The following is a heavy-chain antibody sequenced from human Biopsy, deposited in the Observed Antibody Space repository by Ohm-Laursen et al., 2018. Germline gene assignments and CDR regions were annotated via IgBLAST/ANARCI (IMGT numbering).Heavy chain of an antibody. V-gene: IGHV1-2*02. D-gene: IGHD3-22*01. J-gene: IGHJ5*02. CDR3: TGGGYYYDSLAYYYWFDP. Sequence: SSVKVSCKASGYTFTGYHVHWVRQAPGQGLEWMGWINAKTGDTNYAQKFQGRVTMTRDTSISTAYVDLSSLRSDDTAVYYCTGGGYYYDSLAYYYWFDPWGQGTLVTVSS. CDR1: GYTFTGYH. CDR2: INAKTGDT.